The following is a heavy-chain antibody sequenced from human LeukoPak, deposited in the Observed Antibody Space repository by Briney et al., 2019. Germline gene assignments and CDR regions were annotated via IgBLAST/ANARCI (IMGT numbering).Heavy chain of an antibody. J-gene: IGHJ4*02. Sequence: SETLSLTCTVSGGSISSSSYYWGWIRQPPGKGLEWIGSIYYSGSTYYNPSLKSRVTISVGTSKNQFSLKLSSVTAADTAVYYCARELIAIFSSESTLDYWGQGTLVTVSS. CDR3: ARELIAIFSSESTLDY. CDR2: IYYSGST. CDR1: GGSISSSSYY. V-gene: IGHV4-39*02. D-gene: IGHD2-21*01.